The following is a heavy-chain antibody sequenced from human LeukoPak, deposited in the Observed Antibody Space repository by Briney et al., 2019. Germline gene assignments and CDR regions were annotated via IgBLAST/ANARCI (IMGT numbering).Heavy chain of an antibody. D-gene: IGHD2-8*01. CDR2: VNIDGSST. Sequence: PGGSLRHSCPASGFTFSTYWMHWVPHPPGKGLVWYSRVNIDGSSTSYADSVKGRFTISRDTAKNTVYLQMNSLRADDTALYYCVRSRTFDYWGQGTLVTVSS. J-gene: IGHJ4*02. CDR3: VRSRTFDY. V-gene: IGHV3-74*01. CDR1: GFTFSTYW.